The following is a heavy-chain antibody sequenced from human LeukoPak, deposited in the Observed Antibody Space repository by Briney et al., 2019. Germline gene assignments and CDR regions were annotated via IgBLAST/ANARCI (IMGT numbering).Heavy chain of an antibody. CDR2: INPSSGGT. J-gene: IGHJ4*02. Sequence: ASVKVSCKASGYTFTGYYMHWVRQAPGQGLEWMGRINPSSGGTNYAQKFQGRVTMTRDTSISTAYMELSRLRSDDTAVYYCARARVGVNYFDYWGQGTLVTVSS. CDR1: GYTFTGYY. V-gene: IGHV1-2*06. D-gene: IGHD2-8*01. CDR3: ARARVGVNYFDY.